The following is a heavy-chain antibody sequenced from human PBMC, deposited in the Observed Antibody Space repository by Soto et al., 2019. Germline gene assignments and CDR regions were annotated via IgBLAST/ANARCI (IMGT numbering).Heavy chain of an antibody. V-gene: IGHV1-8*01. CDR1: GYSLTNYD. Sequence: ASVKVSCKASGYSLTNYDIHWVRQATGQGLEWMGRKNPNSGNTGYAEKFQGRVTMTRNTSIGTDYMELSSLRSEDTAVYYCASGDGNFHDAFDIWGQGTMVTVSS. CDR3: ASGDGNFHDAFDI. CDR2: KNPNSGNT. D-gene: IGHD1-7*01. J-gene: IGHJ3*02.